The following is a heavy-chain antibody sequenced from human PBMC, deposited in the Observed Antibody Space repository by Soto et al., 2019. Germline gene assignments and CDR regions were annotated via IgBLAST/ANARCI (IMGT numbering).Heavy chain of an antibody. Sequence: QVQLQQRGAGLLKPSETLSLTCAVHGGSFNGYTWTWIRQSPEKGLEWIGQINAGGSANDNPSLQGRVTLSVGKSHDKVFLALTTVTAADTVVYYCARGLFSEAYYSGGWYFFDFWGQGTLVTVSS. J-gene: IGHJ4*02. CDR3: ARGLFSEAYYSGGWYFFDF. CDR1: GGSFNGYT. V-gene: IGHV4-34*02. D-gene: IGHD3-10*01. CDR2: INAGGSA.